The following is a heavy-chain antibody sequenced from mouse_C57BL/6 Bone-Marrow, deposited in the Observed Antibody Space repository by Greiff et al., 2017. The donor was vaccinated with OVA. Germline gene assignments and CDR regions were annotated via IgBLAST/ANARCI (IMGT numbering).Heavy chain of an antibody. CDR3: ARYAYYDYERYWYFDV. CDR2: ISYSGST. J-gene: IGHJ1*03. D-gene: IGHD2-4*01. V-gene: IGHV3-8*01. CDR1: GYSITSDY. Sequence: EVNLVESGPGLAQPSQTLSLTCSVTGYSITSDYWNWIRKFPGNKLEYMGYISYSGSTYYNPSLKSRISITRDTSKNQYYLQLNSVTTEDTATYYCARYAYYDYERYWYFDVWGTGTTVTVSS.